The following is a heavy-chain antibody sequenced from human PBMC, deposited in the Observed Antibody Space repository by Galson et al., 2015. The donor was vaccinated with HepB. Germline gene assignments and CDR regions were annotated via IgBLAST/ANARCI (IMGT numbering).Heavy chain of an antibody. V-gene: IGHV5-51*01. Sequence: QSGAEVKKPGESLKISCKGSGYSFTSYWIGWVRQMPGKGLEWMGIIYPGDSDTRYSPSFQGQVTISADKSISTAYLQWSSLKASDTAMYYCARHLTAMADYYYYGMDVWGQGTTVTVSS. CDR1: GYSFTSYW. CDR2: IYPGDSDT. D-gene: IGHD5-18*01. CDR3: ARHLTAMADYYYYGMDV. J-gene: IGHJ6*02.